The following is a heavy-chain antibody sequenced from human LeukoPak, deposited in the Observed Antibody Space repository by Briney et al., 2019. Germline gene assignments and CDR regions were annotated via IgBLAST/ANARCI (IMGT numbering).Heavy chain of an antibody. CDR2: IYYSGST. J-gene: IGHJ4*02. Sequence: SETLSLTCTVSGGSISSGDYYWSWIRQPPGKGLEWIGYIYYSGSTYYNPPLKSRVTISVDTSKNQFSLKLSSVTAAGTAVYYCARVNTATLPFDYWGQGTLVTVSS. CDR3: ARVNTATLPFDY. CDR1: GGSISSGDYY. V-gene: IGHV4-30-4*08. D-gene: IGHD5-18*01.